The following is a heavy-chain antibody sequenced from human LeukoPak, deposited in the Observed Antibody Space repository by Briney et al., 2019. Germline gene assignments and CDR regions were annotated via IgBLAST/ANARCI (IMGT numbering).Heavy chain of an antibody. V-gene: IGHV5-51*01. CDR1: GYSFTSYW. J-gene: IGHJ4*02. CDR2: IYPGDSHT. D-gene: IGHD2-21*02. Sequence: GESLKISCKGSGYSFTSYWIAWVRQMPGKGLEWMGIIYPGDSHTRYSPSFQGQVTISADKSISTAYLRWSSLKASDTAMYYCARASSDHFDYWGQGTLVTVSS. CDR3: ARASSDHFDY.